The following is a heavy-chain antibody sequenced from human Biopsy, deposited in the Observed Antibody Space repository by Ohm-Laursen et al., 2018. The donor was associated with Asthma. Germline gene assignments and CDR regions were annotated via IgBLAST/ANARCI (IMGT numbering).Heavy chain of an antibody. V-gene: IGHV3-30*03. CDR1: GFVFSQCG. CDR3: ARDSYSSGLYDDFES. CDR2: ISKDASTQ. Sequence: SLRLSCTASGFVFSQCGMHWVRQAPGKGLEWVGVISKDASTQDYADSVKGRFTISRDNAKNSLYLQMNSLRAEDTAVYYCARDSYSSGLYDDFESWGQGTLVTVSS. D-gene: IGHD6-19*01. J-gene: IGHJ4*02.